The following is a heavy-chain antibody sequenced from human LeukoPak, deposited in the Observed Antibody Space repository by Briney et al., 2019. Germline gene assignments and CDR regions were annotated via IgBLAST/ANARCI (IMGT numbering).Heavy chain of an antibody. CDR1: GGTFSSYA. CDR2: IIPILGIA. CDR3: ARPTTPGDYYDSSARFSSSRYYYYGMDV. J-gene: IGHJ6*02. Sequence: GASVKVSCKASGGTFSSYAISWVRQAPGQGLEWMGRIIPILGIANYAQKFQGRVTITADKSTSTAYMELSSLRSEDTAVYYCARPTTPGDYYDSSARFSSSRYYYYGMDVWGQGTTVTVSS. V-gene: IGHV1-69*04. D-gene: IGHD3-22*01.